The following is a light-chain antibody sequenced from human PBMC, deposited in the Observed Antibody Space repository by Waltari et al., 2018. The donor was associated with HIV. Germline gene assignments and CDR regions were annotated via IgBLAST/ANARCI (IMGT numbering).Light chain of an antibody. CDR3: SSYAGSNNVV. CDR2: EVS. Sequence: QSALTQPPSASGSPGQSVTISCTGTSSDVGGYNYVSWYQQHPGNAPKFMIYEVSKRPSGVPDRFSGSKSGNTASLTVSGLQAEDEADYYCSSYAGSNNVVFGGGTKLTVV. J-gene: IGLJ2*01. CDR1: SSDVGGYNY. V-gene: IGLV2-8*01.